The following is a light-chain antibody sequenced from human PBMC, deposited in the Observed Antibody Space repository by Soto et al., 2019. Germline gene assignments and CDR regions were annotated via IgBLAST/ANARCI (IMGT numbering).Light chain of an antibody. V-gene: IGKV3-15*01. CDR3: QQYYNWPPYT. Sequence: EVVMTQSPATLSVSPGDRATLSCRASQSVDTNVAWYQQKPGQAPRLLVHGASTRATGVPARFTGIGSGTDFTLTISGLQSDDFAVYYCQQYYNWPPYTFXQGTKVDIK. CDR2: GAS. J-gene: IGKJ2*01. CDR1: QSVDTN.